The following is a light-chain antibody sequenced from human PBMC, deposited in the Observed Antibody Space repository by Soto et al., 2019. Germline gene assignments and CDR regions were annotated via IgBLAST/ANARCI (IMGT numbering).Light chain of an antibody. CDR3: SSYTSKSSLI. V-gene: IGLV2-14*01. CDR2: EVR. J-gene: IGLJ2*01. Sequence: QSALTQPASVSGSPGQSITISCAGTMRDVGAYNLVSWYQQHPGRAPQLIIYEVRNRPSGISFRFSGSKSGNTASLTIWGRQAEDEADYYCSSYTSKSSLIFGGGTKVTVL. CDR1: MRDVGAYNL.